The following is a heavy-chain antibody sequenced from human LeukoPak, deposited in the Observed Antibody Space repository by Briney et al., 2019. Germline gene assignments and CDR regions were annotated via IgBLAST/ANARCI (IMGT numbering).Heavy chain of an antibody. Sequence: GASVKVSCKASGGTFSSYAMSWVRQAPGKGLEWVSAISGSGGSTYYADSVKGRFTISRDNSKNTLYLQMNSLRAEDTAVYYCARLHSSTFDYWGQGTLVTVSS. CDR2: ISGSGGST. CDR3: ARLHSSTFDY. CDR1: GGTFSSYA. J-gene: IGHJ4*02. V-gene: IGHV3-23*01. D-gene: IGHD6-13*01.